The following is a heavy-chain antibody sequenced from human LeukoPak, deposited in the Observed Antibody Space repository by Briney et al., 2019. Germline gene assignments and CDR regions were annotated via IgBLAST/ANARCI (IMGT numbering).Heavy chain of an antibody. J-gene: IGHJ4*02. V-gene: IGHV3-23*01. CDR1: GFTFSKYA. D-gene: IGHD4-17*01. Sequence: GGSLRLSCAASGFTFSKYAMSWVRQAPGKGLEWVSGIRGSGGTTYYADSVKGRFTISRDNSKNTLFLQMSSLRAEDTAVYYCATHYGDIEVDYFDYWGQGTLVTVSS. CDR3: ATHYGDIEVDYFDY. CDR2: IRGSGGTT.